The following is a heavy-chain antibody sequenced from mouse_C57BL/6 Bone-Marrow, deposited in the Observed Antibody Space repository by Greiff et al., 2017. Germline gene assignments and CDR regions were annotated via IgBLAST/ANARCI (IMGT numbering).Heavy chain of an antibody. V-gene: IGHV5-4*01. CDR3: ARDGDGNYGFAY. CDR2: ISDGGSYT. CDR1: GFTFSSYA. D-gene: IGHD2-1*01. Sequence: EVQLVESGGGLVKPGGSLKLSCAASGFTFSSYAMSWVRQTPEKRLEWVATISDGGSYTYYPDNVKGRFTISRDNAKNNLYLQMSHLKSEDTAMYYCARDGDGNYGFAYWGQGTLVTVSA. J-gene: IGHJ3*01.